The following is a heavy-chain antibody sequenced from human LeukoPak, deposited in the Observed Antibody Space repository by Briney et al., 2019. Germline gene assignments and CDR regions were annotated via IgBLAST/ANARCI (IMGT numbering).Heavy chain of an antibody. CDR1: GFTFSSYA. J-gene: IGHJ4*02. D-gene: IGHD5-12*01. CDR2: ISGSGGST. Sequence: GGSLRLSCAASGFTFSSYAMSWVRQAPGKGLEWVLAISGSGGSTYYADSVKGRFTISRDNSKNTLYLQMNSLRAEDTAVYYCAKDLINSGYDYVFDYWGQGTLVTVSS. CDR3: AKDLINSGYDYVFDY. V-gene: IGHV3-23*01.